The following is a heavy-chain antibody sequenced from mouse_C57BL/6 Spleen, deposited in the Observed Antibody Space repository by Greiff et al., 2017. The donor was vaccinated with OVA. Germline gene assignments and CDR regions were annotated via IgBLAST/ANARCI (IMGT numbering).Heavy chain of an antibody. V-gene: IGHV5-9*01. J-gene: IGHJ3*01. CDR3: ARLGTGTPY. CDR1: GFTFSSYT. Sequence: EVKLVESGGGLVKPGGSLKLSCAASGFTFSSYTMSWVRQTPEKRLEWVATISGGGGNTYYPDSVKGRFTISRDNAKNTLYLQMSSLRSEDTALYYCARLGTGTPYWGQGTLVTVSA. CDR2: ISGGGGNT. D-gene: IGHD4-1*01.